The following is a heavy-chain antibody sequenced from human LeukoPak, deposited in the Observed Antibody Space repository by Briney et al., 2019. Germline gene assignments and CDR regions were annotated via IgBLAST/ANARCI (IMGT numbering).Heavy chain of an antibody. CDR2: IIPIFGTA. V-gene: IGHV1-69*05. CDR1: GGTFSSYA. CDR3: ASAPVNYYDSSGYYSYFDY. J-gene: IGHJ4*02. D-gene: IGHD3-22*01. Sequence: SVKVSCKASGGTFSSYAISWVRQAPGRGLEWMGRIIPIFGTANYAQKFQGRVTITTDESTSTAYMELSSLRSEDTAVYYCASAPVNYYDSSGYYSYFDYWGQGTLVTVSS.